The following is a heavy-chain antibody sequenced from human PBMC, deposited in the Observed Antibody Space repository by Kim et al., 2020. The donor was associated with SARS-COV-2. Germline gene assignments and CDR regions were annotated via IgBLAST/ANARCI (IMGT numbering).Heavy chain of an antibody. CDR1: GGSISSYY. J-gene: IGHJ4*02. CDR2: IYYSGST. CDR3: ARQGGIAAAGYDY. Sequence: SETLSLTCTVSGGSISSYYWSWIRQPPGKGLEWIWYIYYSGSTNYNPSLKSRVTITVDTSKNQFSLKLSSVTAADTAVYYCARQGGIAAAGYDYWGQGTLVTVSS. V-gene: IGHV4-59*08. D-gene: IGHD6-13*01.